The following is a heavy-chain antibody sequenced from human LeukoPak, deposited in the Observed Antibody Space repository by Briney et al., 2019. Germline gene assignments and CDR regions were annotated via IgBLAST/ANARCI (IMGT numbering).Heavy chain of an antibody. D-gene: IGHD5-18*01. CDR3: AKSPAGYSYGSWFDP. CDR1: GFTFDDYA. J-gene: IGHJ5*02. CDR2: ISWNSGSI. Sequence: PGGPLRLSCAASGFTFDDYAMHWVRQAPGKGLEWVSGISWNSGSIGYADSVKGRFTTSRDNAKNSLYLQMNSLRAEDTALYYCAKSPAGYSYGSWFDPWGQGTLVTVSS. V-gene: IGHV3-9*01.